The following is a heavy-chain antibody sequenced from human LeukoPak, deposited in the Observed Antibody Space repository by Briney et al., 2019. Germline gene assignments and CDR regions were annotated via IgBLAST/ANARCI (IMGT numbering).Heavy chain of an antibody. V-gene: IGHV4-59*08. Sequence: PSETLSLTCTVSGGPISSYYWSWIRQPPGKGLEWIGYIYYSGSTNYNPSLKSRVTISVDTSKNQFSLKLSSVTAADTAVYYCARRKYYFDYWGQGTLVTVSS. CDR3: ARRKYYFDY. CDR1: GGPISSYY. CDR2: IYYSGST. J-gene: IGHJ4*02. D-gene: IGHD1-14*01.